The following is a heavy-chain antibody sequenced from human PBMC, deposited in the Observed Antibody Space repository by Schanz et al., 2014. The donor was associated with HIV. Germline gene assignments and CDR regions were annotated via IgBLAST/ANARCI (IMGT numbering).Heavy chain of an antibody. D-gene: IGHD3-22*01. CDR2: ISHDGTNK. J-gene: IGHJ4*02. CDR3: VKGERIGYRIEVTGPTFDY. V-gene: IGHV3-30-3*01. CDR1: GFIFSDHF. Sequence: VQVVESGGGLVQPGGSLRLSCTTSGFIFSDHFMGWVRQAPGKGLEWVAVISHDGTNKFYAGSVKDRFTISRDNAKNTLYVQIRSLRNEDTAVYYCVKGERIGYRIEVTGPTFDYWGQGTLVTVSS.